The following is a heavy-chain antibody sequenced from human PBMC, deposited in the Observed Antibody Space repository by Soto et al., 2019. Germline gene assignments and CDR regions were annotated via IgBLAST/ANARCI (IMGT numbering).Heavy chain of an antibody. CDR3: AKGPIAVAGGHPGYFDY. J-gene: IGHJ4*02. CDR2: ISGSGGST. D-gene: IGHD6-19*01. CDR1: GFTFSSYA. Sequence: EVQLLESGGGLVQPGGSLRLSCAASGFTFSSYAMSWVRQAPGKGLEWVSAISGSGGSTYYADSVKGRFTISRDNSKNTLYLQMNSLRAEDTAVYYCAKGPIAVAGGHPGYFDYWCQGTLVTVSS. V-gene: IGHV3-23*01.